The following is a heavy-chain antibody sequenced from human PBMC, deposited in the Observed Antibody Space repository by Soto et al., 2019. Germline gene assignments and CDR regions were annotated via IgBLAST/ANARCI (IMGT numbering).Heavy chain of an antibody. J-gene: IGHJ4*02. CDR3: AHDAGNKYGSSFFDY. Sequence: SGPTLVNPTQTLTLTCTFSGFSLSSSGVGVAWIRQPSGKALEWLALIYWNDDKRYSPSLNNRLTITKDTTKNQVVLTMTNVDPMDTGTYYCAHDAGNKYGSSFFDYWGQGTLVTVSS. V-gene: IGHV2-5*01. D-gene: IGHD5-18*01. CDR1: GFSLSSSGVG. CDR2: IYWNDDK.